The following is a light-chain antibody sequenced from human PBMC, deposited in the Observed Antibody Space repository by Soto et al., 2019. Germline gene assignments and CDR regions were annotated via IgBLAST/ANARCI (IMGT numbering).Light chain of an antibody. CDR3: QHRSDWPPRLT. Sequence: EIVLTQSPATLSLSPGARATLSCGASRSVSSYLAWYQQKPVQAPRLLIYEASYRATGIPTRFSGSGSGTDFTLTSSSPEPEDFAVYYCQHRSDWPPRLTFGGGTKVESK. CDR1: RSVSSY. CDR2: EAS. V-gene: IGKV3-11*01. J-gene: IGKJ4*01.